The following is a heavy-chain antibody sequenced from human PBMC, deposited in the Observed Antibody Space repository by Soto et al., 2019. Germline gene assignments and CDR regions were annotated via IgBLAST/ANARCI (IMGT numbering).Heavy chain of an antibody. CDR1: GYTFTSYA. V-gene: IGHV1-3*01. CDR2: INAGNGNT. D-gene: IGHD3-10*01. Sequence: QVQLVQSGAEVKKPGASVKVSCKASGYTFTSYAMHWVRQAPGQRLEWMGWINAGNGNTKYSQKFQGRVTITRDTSASTAYMELSSLRSEDTAVYYCARVWNMVRGAVGAFDIWCQGTMVTVSS. J-gene: IGHJ3*02. CDR3: ARVWNMVRGAVGAFDI.